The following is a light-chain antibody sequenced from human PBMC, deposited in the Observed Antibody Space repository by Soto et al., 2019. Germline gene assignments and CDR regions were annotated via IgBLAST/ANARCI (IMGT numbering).Light chain of an antibody. V-gene: IGLV2-14*01. CDR2: EVN. CDR1: SSDIGLYNY. Sequence: QSVLSQPASMSGSPGQSITIPCTGASSDIGLYNYVSWYQHHPGKAPKLLISEVNIRPSGLSDRFSASKAGSTASLTISGLQPEDEAYYYCSCLSTTSTPIVFGNGTKVTVL. J-gene: IGLJ1*01. CDR3: SCLSTTSTPIV.